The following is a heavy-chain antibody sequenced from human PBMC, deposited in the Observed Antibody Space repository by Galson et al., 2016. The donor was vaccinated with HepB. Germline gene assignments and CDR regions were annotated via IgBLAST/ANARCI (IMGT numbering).Heavy chain of an antibody. CDR3: TITIRPTAIDMIFDY. D-gene: IGHD2-2*02. CDR1: GFTFKVYG. Sequence: SLRLSCAVSGFTFKVYGMHWVRQAPGKGLEWVAVIWHDGTKQYYADSIKGRFTISRDNAGNTLYLQMNSLRAEDTAVYYCTITIRPTAIDMIFDYWGQGALVTVSS. J-gene: IGHJ4*02. CDR2: IWHDGTKQ. V-gene: IGHV3-33*01.